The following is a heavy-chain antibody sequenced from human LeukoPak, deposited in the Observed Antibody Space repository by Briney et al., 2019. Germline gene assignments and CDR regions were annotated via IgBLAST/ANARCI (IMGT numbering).Heavy chain of an antibody. J-gene: IGHJ4*02. D-gene: IGHD3-10*01. V-gene: IGHV3-7*05. CDR1: GFTFSGYW. Sequence: GGSLRLSCVASGFTFSGYWMSWVRQAPGKGLEWVANIKQDGSEKYYVDSVKGRFTISRDNAKNSLYLQMNSLRAEDTAVYYCARHANLRVGETADYWGQGTLVTVSS. CDR3: ARHANLRVGETADY. CDR2: IKQDGSEK.